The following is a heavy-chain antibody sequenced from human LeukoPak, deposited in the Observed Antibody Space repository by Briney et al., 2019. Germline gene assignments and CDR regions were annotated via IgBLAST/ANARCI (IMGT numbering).Heavy chain of an antibody. CDR3: AREVGGRPTWFDP. J-gene: IGHJ5*02. Sequence: SETLSLTCAVSGGSTTSGANSWSWFRQPPGKGLEWIGHVYHSGSTYYSPSLKSRVSMSVDRSKNQFSLNLRSVTAADTAVYYCAREVGGRPTWFDPWGQGTLVTVSS. CDR2: VYHSGST. V-gene: IGHV4-30-2*01. CDR1: GGSTTSGANS.